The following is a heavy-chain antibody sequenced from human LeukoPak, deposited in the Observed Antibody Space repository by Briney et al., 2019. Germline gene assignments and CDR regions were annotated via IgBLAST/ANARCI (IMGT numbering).Heavy chain of an antibody. J-gene: IGHJ4*02. V-gene: IGHV3-7*01. D-gene: IGHD4/OR15-4a*01. CDR1: GFTFNTYW. Sequence: PGGSLRLSCAASGFTFNTYWMNWVRQAPGKGLEWVANINQDGSGNYYVDSLKGRFTISRDNAKNSLYLQMNSLRAEDTAVYYCARGQGAYWGQGTLVTVSS. CDR2: INQDGSGN. CDR3: ARGQGAY.